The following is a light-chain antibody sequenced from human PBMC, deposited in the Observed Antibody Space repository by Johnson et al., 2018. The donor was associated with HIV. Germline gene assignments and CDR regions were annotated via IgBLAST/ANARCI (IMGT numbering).Light chain of an antibody. J-gene: IGLJ1*01. CDR3: GTWDSSLSAEV. V-gene: IGLV1-51*02. Sequence: VLTQPPSVSAAPGQKVTISCSGSSSNIGNNYVSWYQQLPGTAPKLLLYENNKRPSGIPDRFSGSKSGTSATLGITGLQTGDEADYYCGTWDSSLSAEVFGTGTKVTVL. CDR1: SSNIGNNY. CDR2: ENN.